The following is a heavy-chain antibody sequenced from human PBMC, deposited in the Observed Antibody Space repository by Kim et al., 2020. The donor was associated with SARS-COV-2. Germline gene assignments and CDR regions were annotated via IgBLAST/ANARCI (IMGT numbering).Heavy chain of an antibody. Sequence: TYYHPSRRSRVTISVDTSKNQFSLKLSSVTAADTAVYYCARHLRNWYFDLWGRGTLVTVSS. CDR3: ARHLRNWYFDL. V-gene: IGHV4-39*01. J-gene: IGHJ2*01. CDR2: T.